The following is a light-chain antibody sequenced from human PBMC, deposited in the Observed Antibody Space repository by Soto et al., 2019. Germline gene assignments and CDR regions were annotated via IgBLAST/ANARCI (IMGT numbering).Light chain of an antibody. CDR3: QQYNSSPWT. CDR1: QSISSW. J-gene: IGKJ1*01. V-gene: IGKV1-5*01. CDR2: DAS. Sequence: DIQMTQSPSTLSASVGDRITITCRASQSISSWLAWYQQKPGKAPKLLIYDASSLERRVPSRFSGSGSGTEFTLTITSLQPDDFATYYCQQYNSSPWTFGQGTRWIS.